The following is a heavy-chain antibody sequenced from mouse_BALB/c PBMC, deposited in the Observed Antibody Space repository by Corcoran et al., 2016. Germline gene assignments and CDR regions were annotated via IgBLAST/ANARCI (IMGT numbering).Heavy chain of an antibody. CDR2: ISYDGSN. D-gene: IGHD1-1*01. CDR3: ASGSSYFDY. Sequence: DVQLQESGPGLVKPSQSLSLICSVTGYSITSGYYWNWIRQFPGNKLEWMGYISYDGSNNYNPSLKNRISITRDTSKNQFFLKLNSVTTEDTATYYCASGSSYFDYWGQGTTLTVSS. CDR1: GYSITSGYY. J-gene: IGHJ2*01. V-gene: IGHV3-6*02.